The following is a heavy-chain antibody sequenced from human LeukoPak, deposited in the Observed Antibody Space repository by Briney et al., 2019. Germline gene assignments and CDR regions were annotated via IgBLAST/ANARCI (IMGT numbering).Heavy chain of an antibody. Sequence: PGGSLRLSCAASGFTFSSYAMSWVRQAPGKGLEWVSAISGSGGSTYYADSVKGRFTISRDNSKNTLYLQMNSLRAEDTAVYYCAKDAPLPSFGVVTATYDAFDIWGQGTMVTVSS. CDR3: AKDAPLPSFGVVTATYDAFDI. CDR1: GFTFSSYA. J-gene: IGHJ3*02. D-gene: IGHD3-3*01. V-gene: IGHV3-23*01. CDR2: ISGSGGST.